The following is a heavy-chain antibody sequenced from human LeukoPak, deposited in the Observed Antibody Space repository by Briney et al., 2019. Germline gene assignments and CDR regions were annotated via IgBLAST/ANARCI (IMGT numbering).Heavy chain of an antibody. Sequence: SETLSLTCTVSGGSITSYYWGWIRQPPGKGLEWIGYIYYSGSPNYHPSLKSRVTISVNTSKTQCFLKLSSVTAADTAVYYSARHKGDYLSRLDYLGQGTLVTVSS. CDR3: ARHKGDYLSRLDY. D-gene: IGHD2/OR15-2a*01. V-gene: IGHV4-59*08. J-gene: IGHJ4*02. CDR1: GGSITSYY. CDR2: IYYSGSP.